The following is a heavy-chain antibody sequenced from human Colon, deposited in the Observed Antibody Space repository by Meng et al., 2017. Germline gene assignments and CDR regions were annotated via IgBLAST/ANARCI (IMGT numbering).Heavy chain of an antibody. CDR2: ISSSGSNR. Sequence: GESLMISCAASGFTFSSYEMNWVRQAPGKGLEWVSYISSSGSNRYYADSVKGRFTISRDNAKNSLFLQMNSLRAEDTAVYYCVRDSLVPTIYNSYYGMDVWGQGTTVTVSS. CDR1: GFTFSSYE. V-gene: IGHV3-48*03. CDR3: VRDSLVPTIYNSYYGMDV. D-gene: IGHD5-12*01. J-gene: IGHJ6*02.